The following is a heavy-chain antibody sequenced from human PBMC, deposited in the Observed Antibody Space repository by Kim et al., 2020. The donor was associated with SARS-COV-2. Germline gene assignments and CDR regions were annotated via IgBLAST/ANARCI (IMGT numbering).Heavy chain of an antibody. CDR3: AKSITTSCYTSIDY. Sequence: YADAVKGGFTISRDNSKSTWYLQMNSLRAEDTAVYYCAKSITTSCYTSIDYWGQGTLVTVSS. J-gene: IGHJ4*02. D-gene: IGHD2-2*02. V-gene: IGHV3-23*05.